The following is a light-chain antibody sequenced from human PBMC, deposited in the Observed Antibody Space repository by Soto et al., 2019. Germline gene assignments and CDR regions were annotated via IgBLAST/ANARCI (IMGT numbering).Light chain of an antibody. V-gene: IGKV3-15*01. J-gene: IGKJ2*01. CDR3: QHGHNWPLT. Sequence: EIVMTQSPATLSLSPGERAALSCRASQSINSELAWYQQKPGQPPRLLIYGSSTRATGVTARFTGSESGSEFTLTISGLQSEDFAVYYCQHGHNWPLTFGQGTRLEI. CDR1: QSINSE. CDR2: GSS.